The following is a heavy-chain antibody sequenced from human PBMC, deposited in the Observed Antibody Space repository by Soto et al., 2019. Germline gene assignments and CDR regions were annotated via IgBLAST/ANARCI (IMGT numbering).Heavy chain of an antibody. CDR1: AGFTTSYQ. D-gene: IGHD2-15*01. Sequence: KLCLPSTVPAGFTTSYQCNWIRQPPGKGLEWIGYFYFRGSTNSNPSLKSRVTISVYTSKNQFSLQLSSVTAADTAVYYCARDPGGRYDYWGQGTLVTVS. CDR2: FYFRGST. J-gene: IGHJ4*02. V-gene: IGHV4-59*01. CDR3: ARDPGGRYDY.